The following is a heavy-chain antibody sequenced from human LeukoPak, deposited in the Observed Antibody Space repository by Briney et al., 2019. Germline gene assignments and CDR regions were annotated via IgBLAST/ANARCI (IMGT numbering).Heavy chain of an antibody. J-gene: IGHJ3*02. V-gene: IGHV1-46*01. Sequence: ASVKVSCKASGYTFTSYYMHWVRQAPGQGLEWMGIINPSGGSTSYAQKFQGRVTMTRDTSTSTVYMELSSLRSEDTAVYYCARDSLELRGKGGNAFDIWGQGPMVSVS. CDR3: ARDSLELRGKGGNAFDI. D-gene: IGHD1-7*01. CDR1: GYTFTSYY. CDR2: INPSGGST.